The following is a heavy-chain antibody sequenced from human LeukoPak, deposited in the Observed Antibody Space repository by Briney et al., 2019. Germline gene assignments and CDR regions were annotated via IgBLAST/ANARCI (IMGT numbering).Heavy chain of an antibody. CDR3: ARAGTRGAYYFDY. CDR2: ISSSRSYI. J-gene: IGHJ4*02. CDR1: GFTLSSYG. D-gene: IGHD1-1*01. V-gene: IGHV3-21*01. Sequence: GGSLGLSCAASGFTLSSYGMHWVRQAPGKGLEWVSSISSSRSYIYYADSVKGRFTISRDNAKNSLYLQMNSLRAEDTAVYYCARAGTRGAYYFDYWGQGTLVTVSS.